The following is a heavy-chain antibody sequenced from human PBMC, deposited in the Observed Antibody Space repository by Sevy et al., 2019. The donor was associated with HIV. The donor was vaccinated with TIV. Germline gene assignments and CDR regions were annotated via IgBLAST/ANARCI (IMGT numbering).Heavy chain of an antibody. Sequence: GESLKISCKGSGYTFSNYWIGWVRQMPGKGLEWMGIIYPGDSDTRYSPSFQGQVTISSDKSISTAYLQWSSLNASDTAMYYCARRGYYDSSGYYTYGMDVWGQGTTVTVSS. CDR3: ARRGYYDSSGYYTYGMDV. V-gene: IGHV5-51*01. J-gene: IGHJ6*02. CDR2: IYPGDSDT. CDR1: GYTFSNYW. D-gene: IGHD3-22*01.